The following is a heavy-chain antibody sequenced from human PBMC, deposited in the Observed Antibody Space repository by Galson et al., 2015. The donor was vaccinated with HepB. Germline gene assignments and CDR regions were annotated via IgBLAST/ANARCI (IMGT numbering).Heavy chain of an antibody. Sequence: PALVKPTQTLTLTCTFSGFSLSTSGVGVGWIRQPPGKALEWLALIYWDDDKRYSPSLKSRLTITKDTSKNQVVLTMTNMDPVDTATYYCAHVHSGSYYGSFDIWGQGTMVTVSS. CDR1: GFSLSTSGVG. D-gene: IGHD1-26*01. CDR2: IYWDDDK. CDR3: AHVHSGSYYGSFDI. J-gene: IGHJ3*02. V-gene: IGHV2-5*02.